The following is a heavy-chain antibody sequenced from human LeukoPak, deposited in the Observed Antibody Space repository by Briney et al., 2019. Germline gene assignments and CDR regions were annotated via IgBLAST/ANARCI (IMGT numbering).Heavy chain of an antibody. D-gene: IGHD3-22*01. V-gene: IGHV4-61*02. CDR3: ARKYYYDSERGAFDM. CDR2: IYTSGST. CDR1: GGSISSGSYY. J-gene: IGHJ3*02. Sequence: PSQTLSLTCTVSGGSISSGSYYWSWIRQPAGKGLEWIGRIYTSGSTNYNPSLKSRLTMSVDTSKNQFSLRLSSVTPADTAVYYCARKYYYDSERGAFDMWGQGTVVSVTS.